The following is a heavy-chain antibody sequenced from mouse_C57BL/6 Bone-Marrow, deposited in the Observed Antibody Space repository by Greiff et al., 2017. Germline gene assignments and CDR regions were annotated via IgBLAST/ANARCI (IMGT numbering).Heavy chain of an antibody. D-gene: IGHD1-1*01. Sequence: QVQLQQSGAELAKPGASVKLSCKASGYTFTSYWMHWVKQRPGQGLEWIGYINPSSGYPKYNQKFKDKATLTADKSSSTAYMQLSSLTSEDSEVYYGARPNYYGSSNWYFDVWGRGTTVTGTS. CDR1: GYTFTSYW. CDR3: ARPNYYGSSNWYFDV. V-gene: IGHV1-7*01. J-gene: IGHJ1*03. CDR2: INPSSGYP.